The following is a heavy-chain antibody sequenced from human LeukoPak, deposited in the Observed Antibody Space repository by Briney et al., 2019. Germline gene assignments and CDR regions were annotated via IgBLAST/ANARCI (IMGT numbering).Heavy chain of an antibody. Sequence: GGSLRLSCATSGFTFVDYGLSWVRRAPGKGLEWLCAINYNGAITDYADSVKGRFTISRDNAKNSLYLRMDSLRAEDTALYYCARDRLGPSFSVSHFDLWGKGTLVTVSS. J-gene: IGHJ4*02. CDR2: INYNGAIT. D-gene: IGHD3-3*02. CDR3: ARDRLGPSFSVSHFDL. CDR1: GFTFVDYG. V-gene: IGHV3-20*04.